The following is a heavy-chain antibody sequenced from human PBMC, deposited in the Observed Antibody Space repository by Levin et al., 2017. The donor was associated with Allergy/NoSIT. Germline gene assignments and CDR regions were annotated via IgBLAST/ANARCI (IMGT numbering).Heavy chain of an antibody. CDR2: IYYSGST. CDR3: ARDHIVVVTLNSGWFDP. D-gene: IGHD2-21*02. Sequence: PSETLSLTCTVSGGSISSSSYYWGWIRQPPGKGLEWIGSIYYSGSTYYNPSLKSRVTISVDTSKNQFSLKLSSVTAADTAVYYCARDHIVVVTLNSGWFDPWGQGTLVTVSS. V-gene: IGHV4-39*07. CDR1: GGSISSSSYY. J-gene: IGHJ5*02.